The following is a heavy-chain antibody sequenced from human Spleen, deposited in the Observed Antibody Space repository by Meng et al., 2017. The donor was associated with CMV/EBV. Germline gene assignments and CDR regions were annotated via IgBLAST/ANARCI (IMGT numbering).Heavy chain of an antibody. CDR3: AHRPGLYSGYD. J-gene: IGHJ4*02. CDR1: GFSLSTSGVG. Sequence: CTFSGFSLSTSGVGVGWIRQPPGKALEWLAPIYWNDDKRYSPSLKSRLTITKDTSKNQVVLTMTNMDPVDTATYYCAHRPGLYSGYDWGQGTLVTVSS. D-gene: IGHD5-12*01. CDR2: IYWNDDK. V-gene: IGHV2-5*01.